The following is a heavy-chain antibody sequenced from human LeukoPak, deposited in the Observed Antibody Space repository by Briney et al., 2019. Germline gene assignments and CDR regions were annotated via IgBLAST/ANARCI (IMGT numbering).Heavy chain of an antibody. CDR3: ARTRYCGGGSCFALDY. D-gene: IGHD2-15*01. J-gene: IGHJ4*02. CDR2: LSGSTTYI. Sequence: GGSLRLSCAASGSDFTTYSMNWVRQAPGKGLEWVSSLSGSTTYIYYADSVKGRFTISRDNAKNSLYLQMNSLRAEDTAIYYCARTRYCGGGSCFALDYWGLGTLVTVSS. V-gene: IGHV3-21*01. CDR1: GSDFTTYS.